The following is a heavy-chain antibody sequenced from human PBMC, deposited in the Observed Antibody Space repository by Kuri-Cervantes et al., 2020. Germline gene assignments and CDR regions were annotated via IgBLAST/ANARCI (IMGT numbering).Heavy chain of an antibody. V-gene: IGHV3-74*01. CDR1: GFTFSNYW. D-gene: IGHD1-1*01. J-gene: IGHJ3*02. CDR3: ARDRGYPDSFDI. Sequence: GGSLRLSCAASGFTFSNYWMTWVRLVPGKGLVWVSRINGDGSSTNYADSVKGRFTISRDNAKNTLYLQLNSLRVEDTAVYYCARDRGYPDSFDIWGQGTRVTVSS. CDR2: INGDGSST.